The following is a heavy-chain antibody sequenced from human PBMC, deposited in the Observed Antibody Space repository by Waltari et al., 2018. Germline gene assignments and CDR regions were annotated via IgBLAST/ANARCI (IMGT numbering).Heavy chain of an antibody. CDR3: ARGNFWSGSMGY. Sequence: QVQLQQWGAGLLKPSETLSLTCAVYGGSFSGYYWSWIRQPPGKGLEWNGEIHHSGSTNYNPSLKSRVTISVDTSKNQFSLKLSSVTAADTAVYYCARGNFWSGSMGYWGQGTLVTVSS. CDR2: IHHSGST. D-gene: IGHD3-3*01. V-gene: IGHV4-34*01. CDR1: GGSFSGYY. J-gene: IGHJ4*02.